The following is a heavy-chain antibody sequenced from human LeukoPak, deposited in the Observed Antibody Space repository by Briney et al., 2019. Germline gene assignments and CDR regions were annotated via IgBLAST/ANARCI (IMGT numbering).Heavy chain of an antibody. CDR1: LGSPTVSIYY. D-gene: IGHD6-6*01. J-gene: IGHJ4*02. V-gene: IGHV4-39*01. CDR3: ASSPISSSTYDY. CDR2: IHYSGNT. Sequence: SETLSLTCTVSLGSPTVSIYYSGCIRQPPGKGLEWIGSIHYSGNTYYNPSLKSQVTILVDTSKNQFSLRLSSVTAADMAVYYCASSPISSSTYDYWGQGTLVTVSS.